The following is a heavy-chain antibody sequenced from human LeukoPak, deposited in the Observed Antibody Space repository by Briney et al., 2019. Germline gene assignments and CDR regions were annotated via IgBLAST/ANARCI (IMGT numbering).Heavy chain of an antibody. CDR2: ISGSGGST. D-gene: IGHD4-17*01. CDR1: GFTFSSYA. Sequence: PGGSLRLSCAASGFTFSSYAMSWVRQAPGKGLDWVSAISGSGGSTYYADSVKGRFTISRDNSKNTLYLQMNSLRAEDTAVYYCAKVHVYGDQESWFDPWGQGTLVTVSS. CDR3: AKVHVYGDQESWFDP. V-gene: IGHV3-23*01. J-gene: IGHJ5*02.